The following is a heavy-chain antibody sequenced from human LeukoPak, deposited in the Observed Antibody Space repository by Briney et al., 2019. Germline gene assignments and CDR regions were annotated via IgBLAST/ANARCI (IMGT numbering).Heavy chain of an antibody. CDR2: ISNSGDYI. V-gene: IGHV3-21*01. J-gene: IGHJ3*02. Sequence: GGSLRLSCTVSGFTFSSFTMNWVRQGPGKGLEWVASISNSGDYISYADSLKGRFTISRDNAKNSLFLQMSSLRAEDTAVYYCAREMYAGWYFAFDIWGQGTMVTVSS. D-gene: IGHD6-19*01. CDR3: AREMYAGWYFAFDI. CDR1: GFTFSSFT.